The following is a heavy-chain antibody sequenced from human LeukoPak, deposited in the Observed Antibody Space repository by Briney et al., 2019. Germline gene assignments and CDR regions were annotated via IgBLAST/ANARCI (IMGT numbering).Heavy chain of an antibody. Sequence: PSQTLSLTCTVSGGSISSSSYYWGWIRQPPGKGLEWIGSIYYSGSTYYNPSLKSRVTISVDTSKNQFSLRLSSVTAADTAVYYCARVELVVFDAFDIWGQGTMVTVSS. J-gene: IGHJ3*02. CDR1: GGSISSSSYY. CDR3: ARVELVVFDAFDI. V-gene: IGHV4-39*07. D-gene: IGHD6-6*01. CDR2: IYYSGST.